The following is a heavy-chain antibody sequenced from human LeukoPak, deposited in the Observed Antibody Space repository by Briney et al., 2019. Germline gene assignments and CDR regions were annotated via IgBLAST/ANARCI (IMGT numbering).Heavy chain of an antibody. CDR1: GFTFDGYS. CDR2: ISRDGRAT. CDR3: TKDRYCTTTFCPLDY. V-gene: IGHV3-43*01. D-gene: IGHD2-8*01. Sequence: GGSLRLSCVASGFTFDGYSFHWVRQAPGKGLEWLSLISRDGRATYYADSVKGRFTISRDNSKNSLYLQMNSLRTEDTALYYCTKDRYCTTTFCPLDYWGQGTLVTVSS. J-gene: IGHJ4*02.